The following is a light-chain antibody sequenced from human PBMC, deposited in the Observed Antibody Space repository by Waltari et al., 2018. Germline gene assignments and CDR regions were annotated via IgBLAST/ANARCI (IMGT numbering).Light chain of an antibody. V-gene: IGKV3-20*01. CDR1: QRVGRS. CDR3: QHYVRLPAT. Sequence: EIVLTPSPGTTSLSPGERATLACRASQRVGRSLAWYQQKPGQAPRLLIYDASRRATGIPDRFSGSGSGTDFSLTISRLEPEDFAVYYCQHYVRLPATFGQGTKVEI. J-gene: IGKJ1*01. CDR2: DAS.